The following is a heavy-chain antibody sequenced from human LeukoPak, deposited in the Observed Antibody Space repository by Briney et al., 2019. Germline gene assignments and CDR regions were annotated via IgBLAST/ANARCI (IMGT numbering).Heavy chain of an antibody. Sequence: SETLSLTCGVSGGSIRSSNWWSWVRQPPGKGLEGIGEIHHSGTTNYNPSLKSRVTISVDTSKNQFSLKLSSVTAADTAVYYCARVGGSSAPFDYWGQGTLVTVSS. V-gene: IGHV4-4*02. CDR2: IHHSGTT. J-gene: IGHJ4*02. D-gene: IGHD6-6*01. CDR1: GGSIRSSNW. CDR3: ARVGGSSAPFDY.